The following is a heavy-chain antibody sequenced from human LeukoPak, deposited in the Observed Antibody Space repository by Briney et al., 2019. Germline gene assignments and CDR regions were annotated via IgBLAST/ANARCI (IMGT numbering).Heavy chain of an antibody. CDR1: GGSFSGYY. J-gene: IGHJ3*02. Sequence: SETLSLTCAVYGGSFSGYYWSWIRQPPGKGLEWIGEINHSGSTNYNPSLKSRVTISVDTSKNQFSLKLSSVTAADTAVYYCARGVRYFDWPRVAFDIWGQGTMVTVSS. CDR3: ARGVRYFDWPRVAFDI. CDR2: INHSGST. D-gene: IGHD3-9*01. V-gene: IGHV4-34*09.